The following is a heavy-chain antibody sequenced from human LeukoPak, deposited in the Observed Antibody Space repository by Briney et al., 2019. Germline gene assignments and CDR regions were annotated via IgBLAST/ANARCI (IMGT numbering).Heavy chain of an antibody. V-gene: IGHV3-21*04. CDR3: ASRKPHYYDSSGFVDY. D-gene: IGHD3-22*01. CDR1: GFTFSSYS. Sequence: GGSLRLSCAASGFTFSSYSMNWVRQAPGKGLEWVSSISSSNTYIYYADSVKGRFTISRDNSKNTLYLQMNSLRAEDTAVYYCASRKPHYYDSSGFVDYWGQGTLITVSS. CDR2: ISSSNTYI. J-gene: IGHJ4*02.